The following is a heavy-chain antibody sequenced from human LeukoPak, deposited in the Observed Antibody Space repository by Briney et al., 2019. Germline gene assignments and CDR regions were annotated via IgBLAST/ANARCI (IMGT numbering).Heavy chain of an antibody. CDR1: GGSISSSNW. D-gene: IGHD6-13*01. V-gene: IGHV4-4*02. CDR3: ARFSSRIAAAGY. Sequence: SETLSLTCAVSGGSISSSNWWSRVRQPPGKGLEWIGEIYHSGSTNYNPSLKSRVTISVDTSKNQFSLKLSSVTAADTAVYYCARFSSRIAAAGYWGQGTLVTVSS. J-gene: IGHJ4*02. CDR2: IYHSGST.